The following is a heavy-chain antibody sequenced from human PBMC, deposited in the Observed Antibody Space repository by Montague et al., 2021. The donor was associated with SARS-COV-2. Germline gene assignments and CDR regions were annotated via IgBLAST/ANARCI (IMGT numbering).Heavy chain of an antibody. CDR3: ARGPVDDYCSGGSCYSRYYYGMDV. D-gene: IGHD2-15*01. V-gene: IGHV4-34*01. CDR2: INHSGST. J-gene: IGHJ6*02. CDR1: GGSFSGYY. Sequence: SETLSLTCAVYGGSFSGYYWSWIRQPPGKGLEWIGEINHSGSTNYNPSLKSRVTISVDTSKNQFSLKLSSVTAADTAVYYCARGPVDDYCSGGSCYSRYYYGMDVWGQGTTVTVSS.